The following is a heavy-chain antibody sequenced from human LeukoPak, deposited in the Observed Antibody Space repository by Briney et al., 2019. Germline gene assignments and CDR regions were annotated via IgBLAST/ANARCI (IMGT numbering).Heavy chain of an antibody. CDR1: GFTFSKAW. CDR2: ISSSGSTI. Sequence: GGSLRLSCAASGFTFSKAWMTWVRQAPGKGLEWVSYISSSGSTIYYADSVKGRFTISRDNAKNSLYLQMNSLRAEDTAVYYCAREGPISVISEKDAFDIWGQGTMVTVSS. D-gene: IGHD2-21*01. J-gene: IGHJ3*02. V-gene: IGHV3-48*03. CDR3: AREGPISVISEKDAFDI.